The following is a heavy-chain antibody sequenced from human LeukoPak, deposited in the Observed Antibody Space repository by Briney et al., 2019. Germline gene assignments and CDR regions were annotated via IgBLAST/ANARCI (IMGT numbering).Heavy chain of an antibody. J-gene: IGHJ4*02. CDR3: AKVSRWGAAAGPFDY. CDR1: GFTFSSYA. Sequence: GGSLRLSCAASGFTFSSYAMSWVRQAPGKGLEWVSAISGSGGSTYYADSVKGRFTISRDNSKNTLYLQMNSLRAEDTAVNYCAKVSRWGAAAGPFDYWGQGTLVTVSS. D-gene: IGHD6-13*01. V-gene: IGHV3-23*01. CDR2: ISGSGGST.